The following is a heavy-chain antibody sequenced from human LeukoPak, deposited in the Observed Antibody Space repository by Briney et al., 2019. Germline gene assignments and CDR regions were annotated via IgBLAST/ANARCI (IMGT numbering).Heavy chain of an antibody. CDR2: IIPIFGTA. CDR3: ARGYCSSTSCYRLSWFDP. Sequence: GASVKVSCKASGGTFSSYAISWVRQAPGQGLEWMGGIIPIFGTANYAQKFQGRVTITADESTSTADMELSSLRSEDTAVYYCARGYCSSTSCYRLSWFDPWGQGTLVTVFS. CDR1: GGTFSSYA. V-gene: IGHV1-69*13. D-gene: IGHD2-2*02. J-gene: IGHJ5*02.